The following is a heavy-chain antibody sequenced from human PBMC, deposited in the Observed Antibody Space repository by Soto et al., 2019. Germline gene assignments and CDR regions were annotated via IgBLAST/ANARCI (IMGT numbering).Heavy chain of an antibody. CDR2: ISYDGSNK. CDR1: GFTFSSYA. CDR3: ARDRGGNLDY. V-gene: IGHV3-30-3*01. D-gene: IGHD3-10*01. Sequence: QVQLVESGGGVVQPGRSLRLSCAASGFTFSSYAMHWVRQAPGKGLEWVAVISYDGSNKYYADSVKGRFTISRDNSKNTLYLQMNSLRAEDTAVYYCARDRGGNLDYWGQGTLVTVSS. J-gene: IGHJ4*02.